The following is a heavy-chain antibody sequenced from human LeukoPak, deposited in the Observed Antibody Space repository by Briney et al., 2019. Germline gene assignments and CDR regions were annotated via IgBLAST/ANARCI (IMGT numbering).Heavy chain of an antibody. V-gene: IGHV4-59*08. J-gene: IGHJ4*02. CDR2: IYYSGST. CDR1: GGSISSYY. CDR3: ARLNRYCSGGSCYDY. D-gene: IGHD2-15*01. Sequence: PSETLSLTCTVSGGSISSYYWSWIRQPPGKGLEWIGYIYYSGSTNYNPSLKSRVTVSVDTSKNQFSLKLSSVTAADTAVYYCARLNRYCSGGSCYDYWGQGTLVTVSS.